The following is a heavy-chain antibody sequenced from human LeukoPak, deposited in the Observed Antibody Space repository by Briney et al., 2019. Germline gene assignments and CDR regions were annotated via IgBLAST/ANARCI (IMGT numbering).Heavy chain of an antibody. D-gene: IGHD1-26*01. CDR1: GFTFSTYG. Sequence: GGSLRLSCAASGFTFSTYGMHWVRQAPGKGLEWVAVISYDGSNKYYADSVKGRFTISRDNSKNTLYLQMNSLRAEDTGVYYCAREGGEWELLRTFDYWGQGTLVTVSS. CDR3: AREGGEWELLRTFDY. CDR2: ISYDGSNK. V-gene: IGHV3-30*03. J-gene: IGHJ4*02.